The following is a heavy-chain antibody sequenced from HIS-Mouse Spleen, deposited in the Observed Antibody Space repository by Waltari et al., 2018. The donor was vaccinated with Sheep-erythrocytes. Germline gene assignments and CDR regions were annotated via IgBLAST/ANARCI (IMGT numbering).Heavy chain of an antibody. CDR3: AKVRTVNYWYFDL. CDR1: GFPFSSYG. CDR2: ISYDGSNK. Sequence: QVQLVESGGGVVQPGRSLSLSCAASGFPFSSYGMPWLRQAPGTGLEWVAVISYDGSNKYYADSVKGRFTISRDNSKNTLYLQMNSLRAEDTAVYYCAKVRTVNYWYFDLWGRGTLVTVSS. D-gene: IGHD1-1*01. V-gene: IGHV3-30*18. J-gene: IGHJ2*01.